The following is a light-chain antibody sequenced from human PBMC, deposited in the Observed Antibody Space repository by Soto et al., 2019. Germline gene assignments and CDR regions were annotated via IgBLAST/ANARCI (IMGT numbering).Light chain of an antibody. CDR2: GAS. J-gene: IGKJ4*01. CDR1: QSISSN. Sequence: EIVLTQSPATLSLSPGERATLSCRASQSISSNLAWYQQKPGQTPRLLIYGASTRATGIPARFSGSGSGTEFTLTISSLQSEEFAVYYCQHYNNWPLTVGGGTKVDIK. V-gene: IGKV3-15*01. CDR3: QHYNNWPLT.